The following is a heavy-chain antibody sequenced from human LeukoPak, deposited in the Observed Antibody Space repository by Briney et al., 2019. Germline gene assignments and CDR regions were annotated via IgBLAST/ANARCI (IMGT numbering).Heavy chain of an antibody. CDR1: GFTFSSYW. Sequence: GGSLRLSCAASGFTFSSYWMHWVRQAPGQGLVWVSRINSDGSSTSYADSVKGRFTISRDNAKNTMYLQLNSLRAEDTAVYYCARDRRLGFDYWGQGTLVTVSS. V-gene: IGHV3-74*01. CDR2: INSDGSST. CDR3: ARDRRLGFDY. D-gene: IGHD3-22*01. J-gene: IGHJ4*02.